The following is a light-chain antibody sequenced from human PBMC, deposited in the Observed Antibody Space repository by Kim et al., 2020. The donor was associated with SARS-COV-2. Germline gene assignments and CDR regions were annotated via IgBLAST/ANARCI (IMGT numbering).Light chain of an antibody. CDR1: RRDIGGYNQ. CDR3: SSYGGNNNWV. J-gene: IGLJ3*02. CDR2: EVS. Sequence: TLACPGTRRDIGGYNQVSWYPQPPGKAPKLMIYEVSKWPSGVPDRFSGSKSGNTASLTVSGLQADDEANYYCSSYGGNNNWVFGGGTKLTVL. V-gene: IGLV2-8*01.